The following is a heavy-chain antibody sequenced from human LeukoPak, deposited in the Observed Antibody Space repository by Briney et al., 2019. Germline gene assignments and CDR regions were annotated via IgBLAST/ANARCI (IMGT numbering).Heavy chain of an antibody. CDR2: ISSSGLNT. V-gene: IGHV3-23*01. Sequence: GGSLRLSCAASGFPFSSYAMNWVRQAPGKGLEWVSGISSSGLNTYYADSVKGRFTISRDNSNNTLYLQMNSLRAGDTAIYYCAKAIYVEGSLDYWGQGTLVTVSS. CDR1: GFPFSSYA. D-gene: IGHD3-16*01. J-gene: IGHJ4*02. CDR3: AKAIYVEGSLDY.